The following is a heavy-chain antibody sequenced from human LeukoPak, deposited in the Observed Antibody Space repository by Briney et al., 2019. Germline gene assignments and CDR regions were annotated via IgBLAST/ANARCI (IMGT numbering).Heavy chain of an antibody. Sequence: ASVKVSCKASGYTFTSYAMHWVRQAPGQRLEWMGWINAGNGNTKYSQKFQGRVTMTTDTSTSTAYMELRSLRSDDTAVYYCARDGWSSGSREGYYYYGMDVWGQGTTVTVSS. D-gene: IGHD3-10*01. V-gene: IGHV1-3*01. CDR3: ARDGWSSGSREGYYYYGMDV. CDR1: GYTFTSYA. CDR2: INAGNGNT. J-gene: IGHJ6*02.